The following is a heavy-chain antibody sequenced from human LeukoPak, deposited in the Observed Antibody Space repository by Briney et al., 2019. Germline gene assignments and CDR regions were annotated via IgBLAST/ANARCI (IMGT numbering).Heavy chain of an antibody. J-gene: IGHJ6*02. D-gene: IGHD1-1*01. CDR1: GFTFSSYG. V-gene: IGHV3-33*01. CDR2: IWYGGSNK. CDR3: ARELEPFSDYYYGMDV. Sequence: GGSLRLSCAASGFTFSSYGMHWVRQAPGKGLEWVAVIWYGGSNKYYADSVKGRFTISRDNSKNTLYLQMNSLRAEDTAVYYCARELEPFSDYYYGMDVWGQGTTVTVSS.